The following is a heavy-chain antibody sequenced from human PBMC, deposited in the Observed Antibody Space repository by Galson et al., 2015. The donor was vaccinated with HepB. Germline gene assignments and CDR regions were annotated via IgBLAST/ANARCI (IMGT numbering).Heavy chain of an antibody. V-gene: IGHV3-21*01. J-gene: IGHJ2*01. D-gene: IGHD3-10*01. CDR1: GFTVSSYS. Sequence: SLRLSCAASGFTVSSYSMNWVRQAPGKGLEWVSSISSSSSYIYYADSVKGRFTISRDNAKNSLYLQMNSLRAEDTAVYYCARDHWAWGITMVRDVLFDLWGRGTLVTVSS. CDR2: ISSSSSYI. CDR3: ARDHWAWGITMVRDVLFDL.